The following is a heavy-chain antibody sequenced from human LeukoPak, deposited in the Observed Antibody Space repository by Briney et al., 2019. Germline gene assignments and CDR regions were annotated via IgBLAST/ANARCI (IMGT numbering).Heavy chain of an antibody. CDR1: GFTFSTYW. D-gene: IGHD2-21*02. Sequence: GGSLRLSCAASGFTFSTYWMSWVRQAPGKGLEWVANIKQDGSEKYYVDSVKGRFTISRDNAKNSLYLQMNSLRAEDTAVYYCATGGYCGGDCYSGYYFDYWGQGTLVTVSS. CDR3: ATGGYCGGDCYSGYYFDY. V-gene: IGHV3-7*01. CDR2: IKQDGSEK. J-gene: IGHJ4*02.